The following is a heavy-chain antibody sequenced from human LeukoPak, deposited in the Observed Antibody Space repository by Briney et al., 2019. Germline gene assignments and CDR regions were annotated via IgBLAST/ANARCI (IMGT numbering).Heavy chain of an antibody. CDR2: ISSSGSII. CDR3: AKRAYCGRDCYFYYFDH. CDR1: GFYFKDYY. V-gene: IGHV3-11*04. J-gene: IGHJ4*02. Sequence: PGGSLRLSCEASGFYFKDYYMSWIRQAPGKGLEWLSYISSSGSIIYYADSVKGRFTISRDNVKNSLYLQINSLRAEDTAVYCCAKRAYCGRDCYFYYFDHWGQGTLVTVSS. D-gene: IGHD2-21*02.